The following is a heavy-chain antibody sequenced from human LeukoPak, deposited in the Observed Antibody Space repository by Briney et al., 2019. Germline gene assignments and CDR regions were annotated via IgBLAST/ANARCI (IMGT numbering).Heavy chain of an antibody. CDR3: AKSRYSSSWYYFDY. J-gene: IGHJ4*02. CDR1: GFTFSSYA. D-gene: IGHD6-13*01. CDR2: ISGSGGST. Sequence: GGSLRLSCAASGFTFSSYAMSWVRQAPGKGLEWVSAISGSGGSTYYADSVKGRFTISRDNSKNTLYLQMNSLRAEDTAVYCCAKSRYSSSWYYFDYWGQGTLVTVSS. V-gene: IGHV3-23*01.